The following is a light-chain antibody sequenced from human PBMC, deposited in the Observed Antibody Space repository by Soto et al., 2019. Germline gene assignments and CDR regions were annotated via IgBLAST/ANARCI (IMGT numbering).Light chain of an antibody. CDR1: QNISFY. V-gene: IGKV1-39*01. Sequence: DIQMTQSPSSLSAPIGDRVTITCRASQNISFYLNWYQHKTGQPPKVLIYTASSLQAGVPQRFSGSGSGTDFTLSISSLQPEDFATYSCQQSYITPSTFGQGTKLEIK. J-gene: IGKJ2*01. CDR2: TAS. CDR3: QQSYITPST.